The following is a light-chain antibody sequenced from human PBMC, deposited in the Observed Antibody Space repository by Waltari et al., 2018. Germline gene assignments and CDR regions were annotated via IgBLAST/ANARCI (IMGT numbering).Light chain of an antibody. J-gene: IGKJ2*01. CDR3: QQYVNSPGT. CDR1: QSLSVAY. V-gene: IGKV3-20*01. CDR2: GAF. Sequence: EIVLTQSPGTLSLSPGETATLPCRASQSLSVAYVAWYHHKSGQAPRLLIYGAFYRAADIPERFGGSGSGTDFTLTISRLEPEDFGLYYCQQYVNSPGTFGQGTKLEIK.